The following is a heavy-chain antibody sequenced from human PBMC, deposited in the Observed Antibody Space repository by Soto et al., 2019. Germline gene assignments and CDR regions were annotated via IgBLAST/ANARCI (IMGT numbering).Heavy chain of an antibody. CDR2: IKSKTDGGTT. CDR3: TTDRITILGVVITFFDY. V-gene: IGHV3-15*01. D-gene: IGHD3-3*01. CDR1: GFTFSNAW. Sequence: GGSLRLSCAASGFTFSNAWMSWVRQAPGKGLEWVGRIKSKTDGGTTDYAAPVKGRFTISRDDSKNTLYLQMNSLKTEDTAVYYCTTDRITILGVVITFFDYWGQGTLVTVSS. J-gene: IGHJ4*02.